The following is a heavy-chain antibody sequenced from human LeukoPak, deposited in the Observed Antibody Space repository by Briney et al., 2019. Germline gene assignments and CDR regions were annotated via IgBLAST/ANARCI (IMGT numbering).Heavy chain of an antibody. D-gene: IGHD4-11*01. Sequence: SETLSLTCTVSGASISSYYWSWIRQPAGKGLEWIGRIYTTGSTNYNPSLQSRVTMSVATSVDTSKNQFSLKLSSVTAADTAVYYCARGSVKNGFDIWGQGTMVTVSS. CDR2: IYTTGST. CDR3: ARGSVKNGFDI. CDR1: GASISSYY. V-gene: IGHV4-4*07. J-gene: IGHJ3*02.